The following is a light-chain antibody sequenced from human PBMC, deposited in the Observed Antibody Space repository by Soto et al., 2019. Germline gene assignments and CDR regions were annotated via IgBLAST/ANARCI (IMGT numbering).Light chain of an antibody. CDR2: KAS. CDR3: QQYNSYL. CDR1: QSISSW. V-gene: IGKV1-5*03. J-gene: IGKJ4*01. Sequence: DIQMTQSPSTLSASVGERVTITCRASQSISSWLAWYQQKPGKAPKLLIYKASSLESGVPSRFSGSGSGTEFTLTISSLQPDDFATYDCQQYNSYLVGGGTKVEIK.